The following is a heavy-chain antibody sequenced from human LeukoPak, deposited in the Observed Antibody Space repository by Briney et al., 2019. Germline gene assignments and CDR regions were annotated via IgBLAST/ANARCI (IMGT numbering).Heavy chain of an antibody. J-gene: IGHJ6*02. D-gene: IGHD3-22*01. CDR3: ARDCSDSSGYFGVYYYYYGMDV. CDR1: GYTLTELS. CDR2: FDPEDGET. V-gene: IGHV1-24*01. Sequence: ASVKVSCKVSGYTLTELSMHWVRQAPGKGLEWMGGFDPEDGETIYAQKFQGRVTITRDTSASTAYMELSSLRSEDTAVYYCARDCSDSSGYFGVYYYYYGMDVWGQGTTVTVSS.